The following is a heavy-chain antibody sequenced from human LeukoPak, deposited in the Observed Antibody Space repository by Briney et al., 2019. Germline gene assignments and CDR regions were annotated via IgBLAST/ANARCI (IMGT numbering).Heavy chain of an antibody. V-gene: IGHV4-34*01. CDR3: ARGLVVARHDAFDI. CDR1: GGSFSGYY. J-gene: IGHJ3*02. D-gene: IGHD2-21*01. CDR2: INHSGST. Sequence: PSETLSLTXAVYGGSFSGYYWSWIRQPPGKGLEWIGEINHSGSTNYNPSLKSRVTISVDTSKNQFSLKLSSVTAADTAVYYCARGLVVARHDAFDIWGQGTMVTVSS.